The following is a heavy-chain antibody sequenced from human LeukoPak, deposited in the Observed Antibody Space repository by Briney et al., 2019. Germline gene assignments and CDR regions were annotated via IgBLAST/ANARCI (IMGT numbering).Heavy chain of an antibody. CDR2: IYYTGNT. J-gene: IGHJ4*02. D-gene: IGHD3-22*01. CDR1: GGSISSSSYF. CDR3: AGGPAYLDSVPDS. V-gene: IGHV4-31*03. Sequence: SETLSLTCTVSGGSISSSSYFWSWIRQHPGKGLEWLGYIYYTGNTAPNPSLRSRLTISRDTSKNQFSLSLTSVTAADTAVYYCAGGPAYLDSVPDSWGQGTLVTVSS.